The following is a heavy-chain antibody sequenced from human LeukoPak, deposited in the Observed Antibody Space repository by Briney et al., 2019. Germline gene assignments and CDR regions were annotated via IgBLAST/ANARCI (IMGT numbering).Heavy chain of an antibody. J-gene: IGHJ6*02. V-gene: IGHV1-2*02. CDR1: GYTFTRYY. CDR3: ARGLNYYNGMDV. CDR2: INPNSCGT. Sequence: ASVKVSCKASGYTFTRYYMHWVRQAPGQGLEWMGWINPNSCGTNYAQKFQGRVTMTRDTSISTAYMELSSLRSDDTAVYYCARGLNYYNGMDVWGQGTTVTVSS.